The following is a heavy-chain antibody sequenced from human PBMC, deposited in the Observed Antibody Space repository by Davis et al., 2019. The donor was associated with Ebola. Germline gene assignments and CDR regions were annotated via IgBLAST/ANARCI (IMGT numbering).Heavy chain of an antibody. J-gene: IGHJ6*02. CDR1: GFTFSSYS. CDR2: ISTSGSYT. V-gene: IGHV3-21*05. Sequence: GESLKISCAASGFTFSSYSMNWVRQAPGKGLDWVSYISTSGSYTNYADSVKGRFTISRDNAKNSLYLQMNSLRAEDTAVYYCARDRIPAAIDYYGMDVWGQGTTVTVSS. D-gene: IGHD2-2*01. CDR3: ARDRIPAAIDYYGMDV.